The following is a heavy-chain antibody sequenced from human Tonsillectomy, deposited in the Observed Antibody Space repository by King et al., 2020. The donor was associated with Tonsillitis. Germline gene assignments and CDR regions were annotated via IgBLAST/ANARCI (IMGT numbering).Heavy chain of an antibody. CDR3: AKDGIGLSDWYLDL. CDR2: IAYDASYE. Sequence: VQLVESGGGVVQPGTSLRLSCAASGFTFGYYAMHWVRQAPGKGLEWVALIAYDASYENYADSVKGRFTISRDSSKNTLYLEMNSLRVEDTAVYYCAKDGIGLSDWYLDLWGRGPLVTVSS. J-gene: IGHJ2*01. D-gene: IGHD3-16*01. V-gene: IGHV3-30*18. CDR1: GFTFGYYA.